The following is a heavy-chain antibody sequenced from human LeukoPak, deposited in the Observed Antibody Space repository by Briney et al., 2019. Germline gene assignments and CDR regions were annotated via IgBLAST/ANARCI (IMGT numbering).Heavy chain of an antibody. D-gene: IGHD2-2*01. CDR2: IYSSGST. J-gene: IGHJ2*01. CDR1: GGSISDYY. Sequence: PSETLSLTCTVSGGSISDYYWIWIRQPPGKGLEWIGYIYSSGSTSYNPSLKSRVTISVDTSKNQFSLKLSSVTAADTAVYYCARALGGFCSSTSCYYWYFDLWGRGTLVTVSS. CDR3: ARALGGFCSSTSCYYWYFDL. V-gene: IGHV4-59*01.